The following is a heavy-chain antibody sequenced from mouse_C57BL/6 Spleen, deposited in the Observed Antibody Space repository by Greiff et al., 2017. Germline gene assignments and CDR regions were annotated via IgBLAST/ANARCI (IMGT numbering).Heavy chain of an antibody. CDR3: ERRPLYAMDY. J-gene: IGHJ4*01. V-gene: IGHV5-17*01. CDR2: ISSGSSTI. Sequence: EVNVVESGGGLVKPGGSLKLSCAASGFTFSDYGMHWVRQAPEKGLEWVAYISSGSSTIYYADTVKGRFTISRDNAKNTLFLQMTSLKYVDTAMYYCERRPLYAMDYWGQGTSVTVSS. CDR1: GFTFSDYG.